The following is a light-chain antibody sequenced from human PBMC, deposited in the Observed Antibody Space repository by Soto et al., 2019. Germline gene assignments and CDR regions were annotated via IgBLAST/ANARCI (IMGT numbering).Light chain of an antibody. V-gene: IGLV2-14*03. CDR2: DVS. CDR1: SSDVGAFNY. J-gene: IGLJ1*01. Sequence: QSALTHPASRSGSPGQAITISCSGTSSDVGAFNYVSWYQQHPGKAPKLMIYDVSNRPSGVSNRFSGSKSGNTASLTISGLRAEDEADYYCNSYTSNNTYVFGTGTKVTVL. CDR3: NSYTSNNTYV.